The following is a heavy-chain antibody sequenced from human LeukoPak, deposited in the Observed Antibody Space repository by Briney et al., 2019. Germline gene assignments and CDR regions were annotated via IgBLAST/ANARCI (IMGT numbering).Heavy chain of an antibody. CDR3: ARDQNGRDAFDI. V-gene: IGHV3-30-3*01. Sequence: GGSLRLSCAASGFTFSSYAMHWVRQAPGKGLEWVAVISYDGSNKYYADSVKGRFTISRDNSKNTLYLQMNSLRAEDTAVYYCARDQNGRDAFDIWGQGSMVTASS. J-gene: IGHJ3*02. CDR2: ISYDGSNK. CDR1: GFTFSSYA.